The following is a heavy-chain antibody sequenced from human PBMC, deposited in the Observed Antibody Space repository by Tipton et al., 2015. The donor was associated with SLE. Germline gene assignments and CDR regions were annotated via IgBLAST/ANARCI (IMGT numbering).Heavy chain of an antibody. CDR1: GGSINGYNW. CDR3: ARGPDYSNYYFYRMDV. D-gene: IGHD4-11*01. CDR2: IYHSGST. V-gene: IGHV4-4*02. J-gene: IGHJ6*02. Sequence: TLSLTCAVSGGSINGYNWWTWVRQPPGKGLEWIGEIYHSGSTNYDPSLKSRVTVSVDKSKNQFSLRLTSVTAADTAVYYCARGPDYSNYYFYRMDVWGRGTTVTVSS.